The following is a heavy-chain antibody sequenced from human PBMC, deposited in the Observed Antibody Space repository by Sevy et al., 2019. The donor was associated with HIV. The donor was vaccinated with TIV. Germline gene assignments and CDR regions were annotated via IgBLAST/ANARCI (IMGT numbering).Heavy chain of an antibody. Sequence: GGSLRLSCAVSGFTFSNYWMSWVRQAPGKGLECVANINQDGGEKYYLDSVKGRFFVSRDNAKNSLYLQMASLGAEDTAVYYCARGQITGAKPDYFDYWGQGTLVTVSS. CDR2: INQDGGEK. V-gene: IGHV3-7*01. D-gene: IGHD7-27*01. J-gene: IGHJ4*02. CDR1: GFTFSNYW. CDR3: ARGQITGAKPDYFDY.